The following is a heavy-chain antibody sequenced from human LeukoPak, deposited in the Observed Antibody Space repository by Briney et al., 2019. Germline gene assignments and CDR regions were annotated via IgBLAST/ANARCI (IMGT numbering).Heavy chain of an antibody. Sequence: PSQTLSLTCTVSGGSISGGSYYWSWIRQPAGKGLEWIGRIYTSGSTNYNPSLKSRVTISVDTSKNQFSLKLSSVTAADTAVYYCARGVAAASFVYWGQGTLVTVSS. D-gene: IGHD6-13*01. J-gene: IGHJ4*02. V-gene: IGHV4-61*02. CDR1: GGSISGGSYY. CDR3: ARGVAAASFVY. CDR2: IYTSGST.